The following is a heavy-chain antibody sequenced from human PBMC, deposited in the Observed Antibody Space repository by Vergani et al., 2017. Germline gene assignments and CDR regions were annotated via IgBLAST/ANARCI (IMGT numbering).Heavy chain of an antibody. Sequence: QVQLQESGPGLVKPSQTLSLPCSVSGGSISRNDYYWSWIRQPPGKGLEWLGYIYYSGSTYYNPSLKSRLTMSVDTSKNQFSLELSSVTASDTAMYYCASKPTGTSWYSVKYYFDFWGQGTLVAVSS. J-gene: IGHJ4*02. CDR1: GGSISRNDYY. V-gene: IGHV4-30-4*08. CDR3: ASKPTGTSWYSVKYYFDF. D-gene: IGHD6-13*01. CDR2: IYYSGST.